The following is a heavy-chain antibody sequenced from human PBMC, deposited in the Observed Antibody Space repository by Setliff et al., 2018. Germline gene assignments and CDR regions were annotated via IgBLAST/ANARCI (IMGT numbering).Heavy chain of an antibody. J-gene: IGHJ4*02. Sequence: LRLSCAASGFTFNTYAMSWVRQPPGKGLEWVSSISDTALGIYYVDSVKGRFIISRDNAKNSLSLQMNSLRNEDTAVYYCFGAGTCSYWGQGTLVTVSS. V-gene: IGHV3-23*01. CDR1: GFTFNTYA. D-gene: IGHD3-10*01. CDR3: FGAGTCSY. CDR2: ISDTALGI.